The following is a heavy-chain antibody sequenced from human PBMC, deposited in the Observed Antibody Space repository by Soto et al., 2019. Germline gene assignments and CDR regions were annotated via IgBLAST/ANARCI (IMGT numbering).Heavy chain of an antibody. D-gene: IGHD3-22*01. J-gene: IGHJ5*02. Sequence: PGGSLRLSCAASGFTFSSYGMHWVRQAPGKGLEWVAVIWYDGSNKYYADSVKGRFTISRDNAKNSLYLQMNSLRAEDTAVYYCARDRFDYYDSSGYWRFDPWGQGTLVTVSS. CDR2: IWYDGSNK. CDR1: GFTFSSYG. V-gene: IGHV3-33*01. CDR3: ARDRFDYYDSSGYWRFDP.